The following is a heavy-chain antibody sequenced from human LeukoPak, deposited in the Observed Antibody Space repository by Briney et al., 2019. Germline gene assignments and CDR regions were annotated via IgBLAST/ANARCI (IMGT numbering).Heavy chain of an antibody. V-gene: IGHV3-30*02. CDR1: GFTFSSYG. CDR2: IRHDGSYQ. J-gene: IGHJ4*02. D-gene: IGHD3-22*01. Sequence: GGSLRLSYAAFGFTFSSYGMHSVRQTPGKGLQWVAFIRHDGSYQQYADSVKGRFTVSRDNSKDIVYLQMNSLRTEDTAVYYCAKNRDSSDYPRDFDFWGQGTLVTVSS. CDR3: AKNRDSSDYPRDFDF.